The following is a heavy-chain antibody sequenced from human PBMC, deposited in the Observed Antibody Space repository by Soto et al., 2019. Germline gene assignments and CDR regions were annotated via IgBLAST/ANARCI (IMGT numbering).Heavy chain of an antibody. D-gene: IGHD2-21*01. CDR1: GFPFYNYG. Sequence: HPGGSLRLSCAGSGFPFYNYGINWVRQAPGKGLEWVAIISFDGTTKVYADSVKGRFTISRDNSKNTVFLQMNGLRVEDTAVYYCAKDATYCYNNLPRAYFDSWGQGTPVTVSS. CDR2: ISFDGTTK. V-gene: IGHV3-30*18. CDR3: AKDATYCYNNLPRAYFDS. J-gene: IGHJ5*01.